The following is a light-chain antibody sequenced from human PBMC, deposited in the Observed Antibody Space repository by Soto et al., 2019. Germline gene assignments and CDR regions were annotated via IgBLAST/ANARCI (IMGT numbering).Light chain of an antibody. CDR3: SPYTSSSTLL. CDR1: TSDVGGYNY. J-gene: IGLJ2*01. Sequence: QSALTQPASVSGSPGQSITISCTGTTSDVGGYNYVSWYQHHPGKAPKLMIYEVSNRPSGVSNRFSGSKSGNTASLTISGLQAEDEADYHCSPYTSSSTLLFGGGTKLTVL. CDR2: EVS. V-gene: IGLV2-14*01.